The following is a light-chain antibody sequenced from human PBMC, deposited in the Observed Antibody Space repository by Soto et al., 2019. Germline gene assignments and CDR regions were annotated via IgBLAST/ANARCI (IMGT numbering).Light chain of an antibody. CDR3: CSYAGDNIFV. J-gene: IGLJ1*01. Sequence: QSVLTQPRSVSGSPGQSVTISCTGTSSDVGGYNYVSWYQQHPGKAPKLMIYDVTERPSGVPDRFSGSKSGNTASLTISGLQAEDEANYYCCSYAGDNIFVFGTGTKVTVL. V-gene: IGLV2-11*01. CDR2: DVT. CDR1: SSDVGGYNY.